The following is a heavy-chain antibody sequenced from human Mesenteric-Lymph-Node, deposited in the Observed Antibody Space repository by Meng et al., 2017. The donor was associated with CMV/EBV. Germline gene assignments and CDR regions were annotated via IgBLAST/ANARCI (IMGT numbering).Heavy chain of an antibody. Sequence: GGSLRLSCAASGFTFSTYSIHWVRQAPGKGLEWVSSITTRASYVYYADSVMGRFTISRDNAKNSLYLQMNSLRAEDTAVYYCARDEGDMVRGVTNPFDYWGQGTLVTVSS. D-gene: IGHD3-10*01. CDR2: ITTRASYV. V-gene: IGHV3-21*01. CDR1: GFTFSTYS. CDR3: ARDEGDMVRGVTNPFDY. J-gene: IGHJ4*02.